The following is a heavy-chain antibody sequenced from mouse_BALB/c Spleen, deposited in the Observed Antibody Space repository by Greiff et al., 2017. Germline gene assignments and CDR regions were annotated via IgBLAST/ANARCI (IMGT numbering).Heavy chain of an antibody. CDR3: ARRVLRRDYYAMDY. D-gene: IGHD1-1*01. J-gene: IGHJ4*01. CDR2: IDPANGNT. Sequence: VHVKQSGAELVKPGASVKLSCTASGFNIKDTYMHWVKQRPEQGLEWIGRIDPANGNTKYDPKFQGKATITADTSSNTAYLQLSSLTSEDTAVYYCARRVLRRDYYAMDYWGQGTSVTVSS. V-gene: IGHV14-3*02. CDR1: GFNIKDTY.